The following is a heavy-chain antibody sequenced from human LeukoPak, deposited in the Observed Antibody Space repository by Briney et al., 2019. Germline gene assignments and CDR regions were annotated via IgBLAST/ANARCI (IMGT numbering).Heavy chain of an antibody. J-gene: IGHJ4*02. CDR3: ARDFGSGRNFDY. CDR2: ISYDGSNK. Sequence: GGSLRLSCAASGFTFSSYAMHWVRQAPGKGLEWVAVISYDGSNKYYADSVKGRFTISRDNSKNTLYLQMNSLRAEDTAVYYCARDFGSGRNFDYWGQGTLVTVSS. V-gene: IGHV3-30*04. CDR1: GFTFSSYA. D-gene: IGHD3-10*01.